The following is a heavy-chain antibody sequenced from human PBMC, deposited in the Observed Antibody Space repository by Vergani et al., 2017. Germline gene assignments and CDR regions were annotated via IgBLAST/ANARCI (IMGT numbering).Heavy chain of an antibody. V-gene: IGHV3-30-3*01. CDR3: ARDLSVTYYYYYGMDV. D-gene: IGHD4-17*01. CDR2: ISYDGSNK. Sequence: QVQLVESGGGVVQPGRSLRLSCAASGFTFSSYAMHWVRQAPGKGLEWVAVISYDGSNKYYADSVKGRFTISRDNSKNTLYLQMNSLRAEDTAVYYCARDLSVTYYYYYGMDVWGQGP. CDR1: GFTFSSYA. J-gene: IGHJ6*02.